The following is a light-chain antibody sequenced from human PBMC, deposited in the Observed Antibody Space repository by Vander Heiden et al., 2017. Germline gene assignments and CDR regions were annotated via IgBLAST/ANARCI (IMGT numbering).Light chain of an antibody. CDR2: DVS. CDR3: CSYAGSYVV. J-gene: IGLJ2*01. Sequence: QSALTQPRSVSGSPGTSATIPWKGPSRDVGGYKYVYWNQKHPGKAPKLMIDDVSKRPSGVPDSFSGAKAGNTASLTISGLQAEEEADYYCCSYAGSYVVFGGGTKLTVL. V-gene: IGLV2-11*01. CDR1: SRDVGGYKY.